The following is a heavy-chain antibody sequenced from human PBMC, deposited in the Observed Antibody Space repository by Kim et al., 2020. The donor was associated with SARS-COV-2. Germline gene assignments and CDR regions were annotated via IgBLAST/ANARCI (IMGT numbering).Heavy chain of an antibody. CDR3: ATIGEYSSSWYRGKDY. D-gene: IGHD6-13*01. CDR2: INPNSGGT. J-gene: IGHJ4*02. V-gene: IGHV1-2*06. CDR1: GYTFTGYY. Sequence: ASVKVSCKASGYTFTGYYMHWVRQAPGQGREWMGRINPNSGGTNYAQKFQGRVTMTRDTSISTAYMELSRLRSDDTAVYYCATIGEYSSSWYRGKDYWGQGTLVTVSS.